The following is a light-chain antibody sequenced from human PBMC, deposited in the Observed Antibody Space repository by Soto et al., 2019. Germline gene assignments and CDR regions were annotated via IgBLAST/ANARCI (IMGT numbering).Light chain of an antibody. Sequence: QSALTQPASVSGSPGQSITISCTGTSSDVGGYKYVSWYQQHPGKAPKLMIYDVSNRPSGVSNRFSGSKSGNTASLTISGLQAEDEADYHCSSYTSSSRWVFGGGTNLTVL. CDR2: DVS. J-gene: IGLJ3*02. CDR1: SSDVGGYKY. CDR3: SSYTSSSRWV. V-gene: IGLV2-14*01.